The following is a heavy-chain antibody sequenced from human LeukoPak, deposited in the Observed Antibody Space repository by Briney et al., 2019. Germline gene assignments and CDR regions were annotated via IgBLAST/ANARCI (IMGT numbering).Heavy chain of an antibody. J-gene: IGHJ5*02. CDR2: INPNSGVT. D-gene: IGHD6-13*01. CDR3: ARDHGSSWYGNNWFDP. CDR1: GYTFTGYY. Sequence: GASVKVSCKASGYTFTGYYMHWVRQAPGQGLEWMGWINPNSGVTNYAQKFQGRVTMTRDTSISTAYMELSRLRSDDTAVYSCARDHGSSWYGNNWFDPWGQGTLVTVSS. V-gene: IGHV1-2*02.